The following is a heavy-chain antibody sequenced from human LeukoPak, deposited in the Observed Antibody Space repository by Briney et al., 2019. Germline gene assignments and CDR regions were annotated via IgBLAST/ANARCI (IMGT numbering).Heavy chain of an antibody. D-gene: IGHD3-16*01. J-gene: IGHJ4*02. Sequence: SETLSLTCTVSGGSISSYYWSWIRQPPGKGLEWIGEIYHSGSTNYNPSLKSRVTISVDESKNQFSLKLSSVTAADTAVYYCARNTYYDYVWGSYVAFDYWGQGTLVTVSS. CDR2: IYHSGST. CDR3: ARNTYYDYVWGSYVAFDY. CDR1: GGSISSYY. V-gene: IGHV4-59*12.